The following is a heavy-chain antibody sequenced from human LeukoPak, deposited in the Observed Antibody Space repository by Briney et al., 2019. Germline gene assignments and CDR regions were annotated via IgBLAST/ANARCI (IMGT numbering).Heavy chain of an antibody. J-gene: IGHJ6*03. D-gene: IGHD3-3*01. CDR1: AYTFTGYY. V-gene: IGHV1-2*02. Sequence: GASVKVSCKASAYTFTGYYLHWVRQAPGQGLGWIGWINPNSGGTTYAQKFQGRVTMTRDTSITTAYMELSSLRSDDTAVYYCARGGSCITTFAVGQPYYSYLDVWGTGTTVTVSS. CDR2: INPNSGGT. CDR3: ARGGSCITTFAVGQPYYSYLDV.